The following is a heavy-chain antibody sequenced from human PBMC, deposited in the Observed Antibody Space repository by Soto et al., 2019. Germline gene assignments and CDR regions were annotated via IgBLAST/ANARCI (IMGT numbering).Heavy chain of an antibody. CDR3: ARSLPGTYGAFDL. J-gene: IGHJ3*01. CDR2: ISGDGSST. CDR1: EFTFRSYW. D-gene: IGHD1-7*01. Sequence: VGSLRLSCAASEFTFRSYWMHWVRQSPGKGLVWVSRISGDGSSTNYADSVKGRFTISRDNAKNTVYLQIDSLRAEDTAVYYCARSLPGTYGAFDLWGQGTMVTVS. V-gene: IGHV3-74*01.